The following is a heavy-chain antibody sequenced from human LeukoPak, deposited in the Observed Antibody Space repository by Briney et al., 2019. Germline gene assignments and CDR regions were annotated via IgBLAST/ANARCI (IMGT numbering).Heavy chain of an antibody. V-gene: IGHV3-23*01. CDR3: AREGTGTIDY. CDR1: GFIFSSYA. Sequence: GGSLRLSCAASGFIFSSYAMSWVRQVPGKGLQWVSSISGSGANTYNADFVKGRFTISRDNSKTTLYVQMNSLRAEDTAVYYCAREGTGTIDYWGQGTLVTVSS. J-gene: IGHJ4*02. D-gene: IGHD1-1*01. CDR2: ISGSGANT.